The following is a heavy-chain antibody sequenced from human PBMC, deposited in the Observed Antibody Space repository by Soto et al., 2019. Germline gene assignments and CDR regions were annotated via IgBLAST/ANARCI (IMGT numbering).Heavy chain of an antibody. J-gene: IGHJ6*02. D-gene: IGHD4-4*01. V-gene: IGHV3-23*01. CDR2: ITGAGDST. CDR1: GFTFDNYG. Sequence: QSGGSLRLSCAASGFTFDNYGMSWVRQAPGKGLEWIGAITGAGDSTYNADSVKGRFTISRDNSKKTVYLQVDSLRVEDTAVYYCAKGHSDSFGNYDYFGMDVWGQGTTVTVSS. CDR3: AKGHSDSFGNYDYFGMDV.